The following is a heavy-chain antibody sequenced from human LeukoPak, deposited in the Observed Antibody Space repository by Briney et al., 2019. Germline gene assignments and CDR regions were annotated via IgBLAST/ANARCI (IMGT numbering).Heavy chain of an antibody. CDR2: FYNSGST. D-gene: IGHD6-13*01. V-gene: IGHV4-39*02. CDR1: GGSISSSNYY. CDR3: AKDKLGIAAPFDY. J-gene: IGHJ4*02. Sequence: SETLSLTCTFSGGSISSSNYYWGWIRQPPGKGLEWIGSFYNSGSTYYNPSLKSRVTISVDTSKSHFSLKLTSVTAADTAVYYCAKDKLGIAAPFDYWGQGTLVTVSS.